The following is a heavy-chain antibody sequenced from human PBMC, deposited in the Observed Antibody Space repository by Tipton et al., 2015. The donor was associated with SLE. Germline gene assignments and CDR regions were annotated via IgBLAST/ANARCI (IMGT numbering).Heavy chain of an antibody. Sequence: TLSLTCTVSGGSISTYYWSWIRQPPGKGLEWIGYIYYSGSTNYNPSLKSRVTISVDTSKNHFSLKLSSVTAADTAVYYCAREGDYYYYMDVWGKGTTVTVSS. CDR2: IYYSGST. V-gene: IGHV4-59*01. CDR1: GGSISTYY. J-gene: IGHJ6*03. CDR3: AREGDYYYYMDV.